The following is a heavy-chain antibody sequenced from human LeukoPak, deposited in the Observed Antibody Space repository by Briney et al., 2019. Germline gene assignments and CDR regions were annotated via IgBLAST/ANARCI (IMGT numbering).Heavy chain of an antibody. CDR2: INSGGGT. CDR3: AKDHGD. D-gene: IGHD3-3*01. V-gene: IGHV3-23*01. J-gene: IGHJ4*02. CDR1: GFTFSIYG. Sequence: GGSLRLSCAASGFTFSIYGMTCVRQAPGKGLEWVSTINSGGGTYYADSVKGRFTISRDNSKNTLDLQMNSLRAEDTAVYYCAKDHGDWGQRSLVTVSS.